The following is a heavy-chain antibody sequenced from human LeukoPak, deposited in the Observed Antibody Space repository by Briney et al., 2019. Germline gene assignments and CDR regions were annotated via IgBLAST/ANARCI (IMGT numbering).Heavy chain of an antibody. CDR2: IYYSGST. CDR3: ARDLRSQLDY. Sequence: SETLSLTCNVSGGSINSYYWSWVRQPPGKGLEWIGYIYYSGSTNYNPSLKSRVTISVDTSKNQSSLKLSSVTAADTAVYYCARDLRSQLDYWGQGTLVTVSS. V-gene: IGHV4-59*12. D-gene: IGHD4-17*01. CDR1: GGSINSYY. J-gene: IGHJ4*02.